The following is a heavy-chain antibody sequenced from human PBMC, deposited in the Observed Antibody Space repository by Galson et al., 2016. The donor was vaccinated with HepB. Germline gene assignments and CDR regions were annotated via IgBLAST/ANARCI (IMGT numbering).Heavy chain of an antibody. CDR3: AASPPEYPPFEIDY. Sequence: LTCTVSSGSISSSSSYYWGWIRQPPGKGLEWIGSIYYSGNTYYNPSLKSRVTIFVDTSKNQFSLKLSSVTAADTAVYYCAASPPEYPPFEIDYWGQGTLATVSS. CDR1: SGSISSSSSYY. V-gene: IGHV4-39*01. D-gene: IGHD1-14*01. J-gene: IGHJ4*02. CDR2: IYYSGNT.